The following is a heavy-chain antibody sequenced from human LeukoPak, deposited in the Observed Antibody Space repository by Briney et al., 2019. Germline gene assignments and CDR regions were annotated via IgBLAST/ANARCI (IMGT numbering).Heavy chain of an antibody. CDR2: IYYSGST. CDR3: ASTITVTTDY. J-gene: IGHJ4*02. D-gene: IGHD4-17*01. CDR1: GDSISSSSYY. V-gene: IGHV4-39*07. Sequence: PSETLSLTCNVSGDSISSSSYYWGWIRQPPGKGLEWIGSIYYSGSTYYNPSLKSRVTISVDTSKNQFSLKLSSVTAADTAVYYCASTITVTTDYWGQGTLVTVSS.